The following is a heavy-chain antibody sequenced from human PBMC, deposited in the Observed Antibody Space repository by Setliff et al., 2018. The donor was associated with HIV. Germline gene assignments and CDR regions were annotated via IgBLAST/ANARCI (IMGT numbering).Heavy chain of an antibody. CDR1: GISINGYY. CDR2: VSSIGNT. CDR3: IIAYSIGWLAPMGFDS. V-gene: IGHV4-4*08. J-gene: IGHJ4*02. D-gene: IGHD6-19*01. Sequence: SETLSLTCSVSGISINGYYWRWIRQSPRTRLEWIGYVSSIGNTNYNPSLKSRVTISVDTSKNQFSLQFNSVTAAATAVYYSIIAYSIGWLAPMGFDSSGQGTLVTVSS.